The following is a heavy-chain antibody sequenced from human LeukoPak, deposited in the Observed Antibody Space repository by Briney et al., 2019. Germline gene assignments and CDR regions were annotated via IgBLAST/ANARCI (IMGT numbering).Heavy chain of an antibody. J-gene: IGHJ4*02. CDR3: ARELLGAPTPGAY. CDR2: VHKSGRT. Sequence: ASETPSLTRALSTVSRSRGNFLSLVRQPPREGLEGVGEVHKSGRTNYNPSLKTRVTISIDASKNQLPLELTSVTAADTAVYYCARELLGAPTPGAYWGQGTRVTVSS. CDR1: TVSRSRGNF. V-gene: IGHV4-4*02. D-gene: IGHD1-26*01.